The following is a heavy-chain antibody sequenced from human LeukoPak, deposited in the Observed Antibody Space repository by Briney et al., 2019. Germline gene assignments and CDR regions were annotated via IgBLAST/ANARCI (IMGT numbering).Heavy chain of an antibody. J-gene: IGHJ6*03. Sequence: GGSLRLSCAASGFTASSNYMSWVRQAPGKGLEWVSAIYSGGSTYYADSVKGRFTISRDNSKNTLYLQMNSLRAEDTAVYYCTSGDPGYYYMDVWGKGTTVTVSS. CDR2: IYSGGST. D-gene: IGHD7-27*01. V-gene: IGHV3-66*02. CDR1: GFTASSNY. CDR3: TSGDPGYYYMDV.